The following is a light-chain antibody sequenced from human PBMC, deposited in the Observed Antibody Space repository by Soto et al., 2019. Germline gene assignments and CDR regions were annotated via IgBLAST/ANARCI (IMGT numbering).Light chain of an antibody. CDR3: QQRSDWPLT. J-gene: IGKJ4*01. V-gene: IGKV3-11*01. CDR2: GAS. CDR1: QSVTSF. Sequence: EIVLTQSPATLSLSPGERATLSCRASQSVTSFLAWYQQKPGQAPRLLMYGASIRAAGIPPRFSCSGSGTDFTLTISSLEPEDFALYYCQQRSDWPLTFGGWTRVEVK.